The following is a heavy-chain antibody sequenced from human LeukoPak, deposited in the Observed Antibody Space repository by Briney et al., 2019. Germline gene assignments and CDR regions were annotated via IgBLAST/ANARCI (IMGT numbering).Heavy chain of an antibody. CDR3: ATDLATIRKKDY. CDR2: FDPEDGET. Sequence: ASVKVSCKVSGYTLTELSMHWVRQAPGKGLEWMGGFDPEDGETIYAQKFQGRVTMTEDTSTDTAYTELSSLRSEDTAVYYCATDLATIRKKDYWGQGTLVTVSS. D-gene: IGHD5-12*01. J-gene: IGHJ4*02. CDR1: GYTLTELS. V-gene: IGHV1-24*01.